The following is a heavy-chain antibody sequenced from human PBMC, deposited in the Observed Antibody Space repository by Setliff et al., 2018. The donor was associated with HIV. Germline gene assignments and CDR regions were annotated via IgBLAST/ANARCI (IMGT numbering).Heavy chain of an antibody. D-gene: IGHD5-18*01. Sequence: ASVKVSCKVSGYTLTELSIHWVRQAPGKGLEWMGGFDPQYDKTFYAQKFQGRVTMSEDTSTDTAYMELSSRRSEDTAVYYCARTLPQYTNLFDYWGQGTLVTVSS. CDR2: FDPQYDKT. J-gene: IGHJ4*02. CDR3: ARTLPQYTNLFDY. CDR1: GYTLTELS. V-gene: IGHV1-24*01.